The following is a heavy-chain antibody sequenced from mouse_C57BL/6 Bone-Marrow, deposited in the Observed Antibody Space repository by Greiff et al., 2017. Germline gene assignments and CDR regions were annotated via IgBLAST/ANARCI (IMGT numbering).Heavy chain of an antibody. CDR3: ARYGARGSSLYDFDY. CDR2: IYPRDGST. Sequence: QVQLQQSDAELVKPGASVKISCKVSGYTFTDHTIHWMKQRPEQGLEWIGYIYPRDGSTKYNEKFKGKATLTADKSSSTAYMQLNSLTSEDSAVYFCARYGARGSSLYDFDYWGQGTTLTVSS. V-gene: IGHV1-78*01. D-gene: IGHD1-1*01. J-gene: IGHJ2*01. CDR1: GYTFTDHT.